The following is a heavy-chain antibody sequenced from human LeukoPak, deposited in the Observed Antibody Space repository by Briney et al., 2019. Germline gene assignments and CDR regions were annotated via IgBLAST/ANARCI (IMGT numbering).Heavy chain of an antibody. D-gene: IGHD2-15*01. J-gene: IGHJ6*02. CDR2: ISAYNGNT. Sequence: ASVKVSCKASGYTFTSYGISWVRQAPGQGLEWMGWISAYNGNTNYAQKLQGRVTMTTDTSTSTAYMELRSLRSDDTAVYYCARDIVVVVAATSYYYYYGMDVWGQGTTVTVSS. CDR1: GYTFTSYG. V-gene: IGHV1-18*01. CDR3: ARDIVVVVAATSYYYYYGMDV.